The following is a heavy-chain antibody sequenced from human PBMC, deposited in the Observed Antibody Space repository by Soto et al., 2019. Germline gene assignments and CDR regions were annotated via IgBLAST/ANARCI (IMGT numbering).Heavy chain of an antibody. CDR3: ARRGSSVWHATSIWGWFDP. CDR1: GVSISSSSYY. D-gene: IGHD6-19*01. J-gene: IGHJ5*02. V-gene: IGHV4-39*01. CDR2: IYYSGST. Sequence: KSSETLSLTCTVSGVSISSSSYYWGWIRQPPGKGLEWIGSIYYSGSTYYNPSLKSRVTISVDTSKNQFSLKLSSVTAADTAVYYCARRGSSVWHATSIWGWFDPWCQGTLVTVSS.